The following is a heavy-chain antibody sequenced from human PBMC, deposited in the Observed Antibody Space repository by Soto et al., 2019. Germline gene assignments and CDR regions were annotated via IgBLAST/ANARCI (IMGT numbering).Heavy chain of an antibody. Sequence: VGSLRLSCAASGFTFSSYAMHWVRQAPGKGLEWVAVISYDGSNKYYADSVKGRFTISRDNSKNTLYLQMNSLRAEDTAVYYCARGAGSRTSPGMDVWGQGTTVTVSS. CDR2: ISYDGSNK. CDR1: GFTFSSYA. J-gene: IGHJ6*02. V-gene: IGHV3-30-3*01. D-gene: IGHD1-26*01. CDR3: ARGAGSRTSPGMDV.